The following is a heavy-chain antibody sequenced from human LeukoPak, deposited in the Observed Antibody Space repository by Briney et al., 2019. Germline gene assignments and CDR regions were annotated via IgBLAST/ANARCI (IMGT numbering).Heavy chain of an antibody. CDR3: ARDERGDY. D-gene: IGHD1-26*01. CDR2: ISAYNGNT. Sequence: GASVKVSCKVSGYTLTELSMHWVRQAPGKGLEWMGWISAYNGNTNYAQKLQGRVTMTTDTSTSTAYMELRSLRSDDTAVYYCARDERGDYWGQGTLVTVSS. V-gene: IGHV1-18*01. J-gene: IGHJ4*02. CDR1: GYTLTELS.